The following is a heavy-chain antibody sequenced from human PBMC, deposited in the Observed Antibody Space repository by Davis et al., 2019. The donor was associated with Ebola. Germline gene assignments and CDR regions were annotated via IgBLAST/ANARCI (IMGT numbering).Heavy chain of an antibody. V-gene: IGHV3-7*03. CDR3: AKDKAGQWLDPCMDV. Sequence: GGSLRLSCAASGFTFSSYWMSWVRQAPGKGLEWVANIKQDGSEKYYVDSVKGRFTISRDNAKNSLYLQMNSLRAEDTALYYCAKDKAGQWLDPCMDVWGKGTTVTVSS. D-gene: IGHD6-19*01. CDR2: IKQDGSEK. CDR1: GFTFSSYW. J-gene: IGHJ6*04.